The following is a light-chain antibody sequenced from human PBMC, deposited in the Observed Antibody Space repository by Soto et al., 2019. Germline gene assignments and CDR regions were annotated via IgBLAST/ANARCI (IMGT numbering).Light chain of an antibody. CDR1: QVVSSSY. V-gene: IGKV3-20*01. CDR3: QQYGTFPFS. CDR2: HAS. J-gene: IGKJ2*01. Sequence: PGESATLSCRANQVVSSSYLAGYQQKPGQAPRLLIYHASDRATGVPEWFSGSGSGTDFALTITRLEPEDFALFYCQQYGTFPFSFGQGTKLEIK.